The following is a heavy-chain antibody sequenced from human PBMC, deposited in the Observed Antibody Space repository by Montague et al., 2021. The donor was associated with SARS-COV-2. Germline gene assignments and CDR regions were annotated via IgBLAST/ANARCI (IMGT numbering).Heavy chain of an antibody. J-gene: IGHJ4*02. CDR1: GGSISSFY. CDR3: ARHYSATLPAVY. CDR2: SSDSRGN. V-gene: IGHV4-59*08. D-gene: IGHD2-15*01. Sequence: SETLSLTCSVSGGSISSFYWRGFRQPPGKKLEWCVCSSDSRGNNYNTSLTSRVTTISHESNNQFSPQENTVAAAATTVYYCARHYSATLPAVYWGQGTLVTVSS.